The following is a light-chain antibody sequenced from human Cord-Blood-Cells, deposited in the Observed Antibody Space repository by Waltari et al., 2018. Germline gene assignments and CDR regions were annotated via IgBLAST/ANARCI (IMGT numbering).Light chain of an antibody. CDR3: QQYNNWPPWT. V-gene: IGKV3-15*01. CDR2: GAS. CDR1: QSVSSN. J-gene: IGKJ1*01. Sequence: IVIEPAPGPLSVSPGEKGTPSCRASQSVSSNLAWYQQKPGQAPRLLIYGASTRATGIPARFSGSGSGTEFTLTISSLQSEDFAVYYCQQYNNWPPWTFGQGTKVEIK.